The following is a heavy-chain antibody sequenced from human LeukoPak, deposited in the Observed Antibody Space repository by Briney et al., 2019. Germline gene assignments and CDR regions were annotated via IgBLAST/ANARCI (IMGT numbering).Heavy chain of an antibody. V-gene: IGHV1-2*02. CDR1: GYTFTGYY. D-gene: IGHD3-22*01. Sequence: ASVKVSCKASGYTFTGYYIHWVRQAPGQGLEWMGWINPHSGGTNYAQKFQGGVTMTRDTSITTAYMELSSLRSDDTAVYYCARDGILYYYDSSGYSPAGPWGQGTLVTVSS. CDR3: ARDGILYYYDSSGYSPAGP. J-gene: IGHJ5*02. CDR2: INPHSGGT.